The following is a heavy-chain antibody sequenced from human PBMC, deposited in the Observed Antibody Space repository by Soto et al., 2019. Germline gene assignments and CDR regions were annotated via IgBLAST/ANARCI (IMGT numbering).Heavy chain of an antibody. CDR1: GGTFTSYG. J-gene: IGHJ4*02. CDR2: ISAYNGNT. D-gene: IGHD6-13*01. V-gene: IGHV1-18*01. CDR3: ARDAAAGLNDY. Sequence: GASVKVSCKASGGTFTSYGISWVRQAPGQGLEWMGWISAYNGNTKYVQKFQGRVTMTTDTSTSTAYMELRSLRSDDTAVYYCARDAAAGLNDYWGQGTLVTVSS.